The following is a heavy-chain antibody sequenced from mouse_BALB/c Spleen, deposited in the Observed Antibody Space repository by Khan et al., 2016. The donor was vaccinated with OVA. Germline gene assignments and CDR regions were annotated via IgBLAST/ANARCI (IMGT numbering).Heavy chain of an antibody. CDR2: INPFTGGA. Sequence: IQLQQSGPELMKPGASVKISCKASGYSFSNFYIHWVKRGPGKALEWIGYINPFTGGANYNQKFKGQATLTVDKSSSTAYMHLTSLTSEDSAVYYGARRGSTTWWAYWGQGTLVTVSA. CDR1: GYSFSNFY. CDR3: ARRGSTTWWAY. D-gene: IGHD1-1*01. V-gene: IGHV1S135*01. J-gene: IGHJ3*01.